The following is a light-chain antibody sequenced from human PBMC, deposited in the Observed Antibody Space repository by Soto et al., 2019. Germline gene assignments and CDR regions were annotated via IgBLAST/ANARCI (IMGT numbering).Light chain of an antibody. V-gene: IGKV3-20*01. CDR3: QQYGGSPPNT. J-gene: IGKJ2*01. CDR1: ESLGSRY. CDR2: GAS. Sequence: EIVLTQSPGTLSLSPGERATVSCRASESLGSRYLAWYQQKPGQAPRLLIYGASIRATGIPDRFTCSGSGTDLTLTISRLAPEDLAVYFCQQYGGSPPNTFGQGTKLEIK.